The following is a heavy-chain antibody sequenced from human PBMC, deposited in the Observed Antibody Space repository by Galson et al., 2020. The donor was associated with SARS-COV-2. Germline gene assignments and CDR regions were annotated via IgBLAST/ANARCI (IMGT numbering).Heavy chain of an antibody. CDR1: GDSIASSNYY. Sequence: SETLSLTCTVSGDSIASSNYYWGWIRQPPGKGLEWIGYISYSGSTYYNPSPNSRVTISVDTSKNQFSLKLTSVTAADTGVYFCARPDATGWFDPWGQGTLVTVSS. CDR3: ARPDATGWFDP. CDR2: ISYSGST. D-gene: IGHD2-2*01. V-gene: IGHV4-39*01. J-gene: IGHJ5*02.